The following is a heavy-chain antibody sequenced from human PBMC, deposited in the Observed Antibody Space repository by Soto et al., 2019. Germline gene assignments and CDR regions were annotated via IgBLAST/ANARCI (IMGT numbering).Heavy chain of an antibody. D-gene: IGHD3-16*01. CDR3: AKGGVSDAFDI. Sequence: QVQLVESGGGVVQPGRSLRLSCAASGFTFSSYGMHWVRQAPGTGLEWVAVISYDGSNKYYADSVKGRFTSSRDNSKNTLYLQMNSLGAEDTAVYYCAKGGVSDAFDIWGQGTMVTVSS. CDR1: GFTFSSYG. J-gene: IGHJ3*02. V-gene: IGHV3-30*18. CDR2: ISYDGSNK.